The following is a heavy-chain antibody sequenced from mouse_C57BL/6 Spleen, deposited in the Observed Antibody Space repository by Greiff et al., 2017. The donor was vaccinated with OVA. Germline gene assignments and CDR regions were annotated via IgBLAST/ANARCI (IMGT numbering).Heavy chain of an antibody. D-gene: IGHD3-2*02. CDR2: IDPSDSET. J-gene: IGHJ3*01. CDR1: GYTFTSYW. Sequence: QVQLQQPGAELVRPGSSVKLSCKASGYTFTSYWMHWVKQRPIQGLEWIGNIDPSDSETHYNQKFKDKATLTVDKSSSTAYMQLSSLTSEDSAVYYCARCDSSGQFAYWGQGTLVTVSA. CDR3: ARCDSSGQFAY. V-gene: IGHV1-52*01.